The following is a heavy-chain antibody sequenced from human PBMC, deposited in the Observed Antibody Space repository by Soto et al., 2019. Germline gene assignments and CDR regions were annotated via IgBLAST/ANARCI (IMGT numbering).Heavy chain of an antibody. J-gene: IGHJ4*02. CDR3: AKHGSGSYYNPRPFDY. CDR2: ISGSGGST. Sequence: GGSLRLSCAASGFTFSSYAMSWVRQAPGKGLEWVSAISGSGGSTYYADSVKGRFTISRDNSKNTLYLQMNSLRAEDTAVYYCAKHGSGSYYNPRPFDYWGQGTLVTVS. D-gene: IGHD3-10*01. CDR1: GFTFSSYA. V-gene: IGHV3-23*01.